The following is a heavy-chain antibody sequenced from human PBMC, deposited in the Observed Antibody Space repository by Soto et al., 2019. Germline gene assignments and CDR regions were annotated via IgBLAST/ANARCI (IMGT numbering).Heavy chain of an antibody. CDR3: ASSLSYWFDP. CDR1: GGSFSGYY. V-gene: IGHV4-34*01. D-gene: IGHD3-16*02. CDR2: INHSGST. Sequence: QVQLQQWGAGLLKPSETLSLTCAVYGGSFSGYYWSWIRQPPGKGLEWIGEINHSGSTNYNPSLKSRVTISVDTSKNQFSLKLSSVTAADTAVYYCASSLSYWFDPWGQGTLVTVSS. J-gene: IGHJ5*02.